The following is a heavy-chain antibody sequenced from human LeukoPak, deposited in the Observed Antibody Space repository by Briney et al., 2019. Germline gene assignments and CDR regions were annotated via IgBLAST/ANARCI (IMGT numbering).Heavy chain of an antibody. Sequence: SQTLSLTCVISGDSVSSNSASWNWIRQSPSRGLEWLGRTYYTSKWYNDYAVSVKSRITITPDTSKKQFSLQLNSVTPEDTAVYYCARGMRAHSNFPYFDYWGQGSRVTVSS. CDR2: TYYTSKWYN. CDR1: GDSVSSNSAS. CDR3: ARGMRAHSNFPYFDY. V-gene: IGHV6-1*01. D-gene: IGHD4-11*01. J-gene: IGHJ4*02.